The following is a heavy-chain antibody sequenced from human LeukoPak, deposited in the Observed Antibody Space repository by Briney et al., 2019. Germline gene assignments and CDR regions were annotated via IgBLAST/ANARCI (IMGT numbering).Heavy chain of an antibody. Sequence: PSETLSLTCAVYGGSFSGYYWSWIRQPPGKGLEWIGEINHSGSTNYNPSLKSRVTISVDTSKNQFSLKLSSVTAADTAVYYCASAREPPSLDPTGDYWGQGTLVTVSS. V-gene: IGHV4-34*01. D-gene: IGHD1-26*01. CDR2: INHSGST. CDR3: ASAREPPSLDPTGDY. CDR1: GGSFSGYY. J-gene: IGHJ4*02.